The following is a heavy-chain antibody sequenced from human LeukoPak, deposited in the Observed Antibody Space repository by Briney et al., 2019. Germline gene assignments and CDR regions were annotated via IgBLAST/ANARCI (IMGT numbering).Heavy chain of an antibody. CDR1: GFTFSSYW. CDR3: ARDTPSAQWLVDAFDI. J-gene: IGHJ3*02. CDR2: ISSSSSTI. Sequence: GGSLRLSCAASGFTFSSYWMSWVRQAPGKGLEWVSYISSSSSTIYYADSVKGRFTISRDNAKNSLYLQMNSLRAEDTAVYYCARDTPSAQWLVDAFDIWGQGTMVTVSS. D-gene: IGHD6-19*01. V-gene: IGHV3-48*04.